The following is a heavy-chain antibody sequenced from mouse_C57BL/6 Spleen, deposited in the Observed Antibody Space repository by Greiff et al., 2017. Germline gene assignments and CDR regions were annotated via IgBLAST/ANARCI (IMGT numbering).Heavy chain of an antibody. V-gene: IGHV1-80*01. Sequence: VKLQESGAELVKPGASVKISCKASGYAFSSYWMNWVKQRPGKGLEWIGQIYPGDGDTNYNGKFKGKATLTADKSSSTAYMQLSSLTSEDSAVYFCARHTTVVATDAMDYWGQGTSVTVSS. J-gene: IGHJ4*01. CDR1: GYAFSSYW. CDR3: ARHTTVVATDAMDY. CDR2: IYPGDGDT. D-gene: IGHD1-1*01.